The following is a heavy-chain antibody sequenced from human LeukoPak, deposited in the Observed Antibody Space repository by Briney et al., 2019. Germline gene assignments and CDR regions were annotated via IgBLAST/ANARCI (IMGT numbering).Heavy chain of an antibody. CDR3: ARAPLWGSVGASYFDY. Sequence: GGSLRLSCAASGFTFSSYSMNWVRQAPGKGLEWVSSISSSSSYIYYADSVKGRFTISRDNAKNSLYLQMSSLRAEDTAVYYCARAPLWGSVGASYFDYWGQGTLVTVSS. CDR1: GFTFSSYS. V-gene: IGHV3-21*01. D-gene: IGHD1-26*01. CDR2: ISSSSSYI. J-gene: IGHJ4*02.